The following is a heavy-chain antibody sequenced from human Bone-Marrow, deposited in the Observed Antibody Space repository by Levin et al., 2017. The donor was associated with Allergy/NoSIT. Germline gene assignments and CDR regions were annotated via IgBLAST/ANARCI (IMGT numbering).Heavy chain of an antibody. V-gene: IGHV3-30*19. Sequence: SGGSLRLSCATSGFLFTAYDMHWVRQSPGKRLEWVSFISYDGSSRDYADSVKGRFTISRDNSTNTVYLQMNRLRREDTAVYYCARVFGYSGYDCAHWGRGALVTVSS. CDR2: ISYDGSSR. D-gene: IGHD5-12*01. J-gene: IGHJ4*02. CDR1: GFLFTAYD. CDR3: ARVFGYSGYDCAH.